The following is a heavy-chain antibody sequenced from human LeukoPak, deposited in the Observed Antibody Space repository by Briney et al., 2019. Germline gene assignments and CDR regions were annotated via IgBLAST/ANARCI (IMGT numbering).Heavy chain of an antibody. J-gene: IGHJ4*02. Sequence: SETLSLTCSASGGSLTNYDWGWIRQPPGKGLELIGYIHSDGTTNYDSSLQSRVAISLDTSKLQFSLRLYSVTAADTALYFCARLNFRGGEALHFDSWGQGTLVTVSS. CDR2: IHSDGTT. CDR1: GGSLTNYD. CDR3: ARLNFRGGEALHFDS. V-gene: IGHV4-4*09. D-gene: IGHD3-16*01.